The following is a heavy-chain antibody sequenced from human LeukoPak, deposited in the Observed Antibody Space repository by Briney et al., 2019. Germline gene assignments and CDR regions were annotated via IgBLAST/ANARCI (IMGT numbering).Heavy chain of an antibody. D-gene: IGHD2-21*01. V-gene: IGHV4-39*01. Sequence: PSETLSLTCTVSGGSLGRSNTYWGWIRQTPGKGLEWLGTILHSGYTYNNPSLKSRVTMSVDSSKNQFSLSLSSVTAADTAVYFCARHRGGGGYHYMDVWGKGTTDIVSS. CDR1: GGSLGRSNTY. CDR3: ARHRGGGGYHYMDV. CDR2: ILHSGYT. J-gene: IGHJ6*03.